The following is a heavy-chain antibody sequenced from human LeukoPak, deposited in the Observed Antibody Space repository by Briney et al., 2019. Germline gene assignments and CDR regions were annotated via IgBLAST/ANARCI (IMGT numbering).Heavy chain of an antibody. Sequence: GGSLRLSCAASGFTFSSYSMNWVRQAPGKGLEWVSSISSSSSYIYYADSVKGRFTISRDNAKNSLYLQMNSLRAEDTAVYYCAKDGGSWSTSCYMWGQGTLVTVSS. CDR3: AKDGGSWSTSCYM. V-gene: IGHV3-21*01. J-gene: IGHJ4*02. CDR2: ISSSSSYI. D-gene: IGHD2-2*02. CDR1: GFTFSSYS.